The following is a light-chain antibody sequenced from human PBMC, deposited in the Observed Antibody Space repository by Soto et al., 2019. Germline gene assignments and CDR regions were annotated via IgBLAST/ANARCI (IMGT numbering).Light chain of an antibody. CDR3: QQSYSTPLT. CDR2: AAS. Sequence: DIQVTQSPSTLSASVGDRVTITCRASQSISSWLAWYQQKLGRAPRLLIYAASSLQSGVPSRFSGSGSGTDFTLTISSLQPEDFATYYCQQSYSTPLTLGPGTKVDIK. CDR1: QSISSW. V-gene: IGKV1-39*01. J-gene: IGKJ3*01.